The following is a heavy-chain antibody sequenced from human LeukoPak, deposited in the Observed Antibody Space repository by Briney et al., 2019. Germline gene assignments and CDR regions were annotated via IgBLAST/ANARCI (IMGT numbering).Heavy chain of an antibody. CDR1: GFTFSSYS. Sequence: PGGSLRLSCAASGFTFSSYSMNWVRQAPGKGLEWVSSISSSSSYIYYADSVKGRFTIPRDKAKNSLYLQMNSLRAEDTAVYYCASGTAIDYWGQGTLVTVSS. J-gene: IGHJ4*02. D-gene: IGHD5-18*01. CDR3: ASGTAIDY. CDR2: ISSSSSYI. V-gene: IGHV3-21*01.